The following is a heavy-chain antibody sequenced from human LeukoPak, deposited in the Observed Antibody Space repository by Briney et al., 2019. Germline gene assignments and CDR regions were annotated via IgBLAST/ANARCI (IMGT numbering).Heavy chain of an antibody. CDR2: MNPNSGNT. CDR3: ARGEDSSGGDY. J-gene: IGHJ4*02. V-gene: IGHV1-8*01. CDR1: GYTFTSYD. Sequence: ASVKLSCKASGYTFTSYDINWVRQATGQGLEWMGWMNPNSGNTGYAQKFQGRFTMTRNSSISTAYMELSRLRSEDTAVYYCARGEDSSGGDYWGQGTLVTVSS. D-gene: IGHD3-22*01.